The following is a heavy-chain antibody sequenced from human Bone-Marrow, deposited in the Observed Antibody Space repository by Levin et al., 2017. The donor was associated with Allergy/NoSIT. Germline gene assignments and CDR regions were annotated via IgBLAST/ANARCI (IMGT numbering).Heavy chain of an antibody. CDR3: ASYDYVSGSYRSFDY. Sequence: SETLSLTCTVSGGSISSSIYYWGWLRQPPGKGLEWLGNIYYSGSTYYNPSLKSRVTISVDTSNNQFSLKLSSVTAADTAVYYCASYDYVSGSYRSFDYWGQGTLVTVS. D-gene: IGHD3-10*01. V-gene: IGHV4-39*01. CDR2: IYYSGST. J-gene: IGHJ4*02. CDR1: GGSISSSIYY.